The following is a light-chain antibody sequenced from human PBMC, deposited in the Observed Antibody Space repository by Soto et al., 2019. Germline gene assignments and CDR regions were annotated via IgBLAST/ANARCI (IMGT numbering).Light chain of an antibody. V-gene: IGLV2-8*01. CDR2: EVS. J-gene: IGLJ1*01. CDR1: SSDVGGYNY. CDR3: SSYAGSNRV. Sequence: QSAVTQPPSASGSPGQSVTISCTGTSSDVGGYNYVSWYQQLPGKAPKLMIYEVSKRPSGVPDRFSGSKSGNTASLTVSGLQAEDEADYYCSSYAGSNRVFGTGTKV.